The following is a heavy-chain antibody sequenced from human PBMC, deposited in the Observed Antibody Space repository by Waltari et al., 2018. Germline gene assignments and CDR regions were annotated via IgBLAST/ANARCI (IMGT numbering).Heavy chain of an antibody. CDR1: GGTFSSYA. J-gene: IGHJ6*03. CDR2: IRPISGTA. D-gene: IGHD2-2*01. Sequence: QVQLVQSGAEVKKPGSSVKVSCKASGGTFSSYAISWVRQAPGQGLEWMGWIRPISGTAIYGQKFHSRVTSTTDEATRTAYMEPISLKAEKSAVYYWATGVEYCSSTSCPYYYYMDVWGKGTTVTVSS. CDR3: ATGVEYCSSTSCPYYYYMDV. V-gene: IGHV1-69*05.